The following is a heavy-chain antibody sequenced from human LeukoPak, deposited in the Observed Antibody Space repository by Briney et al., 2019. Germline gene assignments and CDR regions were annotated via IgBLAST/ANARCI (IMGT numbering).Heavy chain of an antibody. CDR2: INHSGSI. V-gene: IGHV4-34*01. CDR3: ARGYYDFWSGYYRYNWFDP. D-gene: IGHD3-3*01. Sequence: SETLSLTCTVSGGSISSYYWSWIRQPPGKGLEWIGEINHSGSINYNPSLKSRVTISVDTSKNQFSLKLSSVTAADTAVYYCARGYYDFWSGYYRYNWFDPWGQGTLVTVSS. CDR1: GGSISSYY. J-gene: IGHJ5*02.